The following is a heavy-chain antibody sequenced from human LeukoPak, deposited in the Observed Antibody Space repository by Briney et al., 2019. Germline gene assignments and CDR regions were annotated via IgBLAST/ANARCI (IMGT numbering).Heavy chain of an antibody. Sequence: GGSLRLSCAASGFTFNTHWMSWVRQAPGKGLEWVASINQDGGQKYYVDSVKGRFIISRDNAKNSLSLQMNSLRAEDTAMYYCARLLGESTIYDPWGQGTLVTVSS. V-gene: IGHV3-7*01. D-gene: IGHD3-16*01. CDR3: ARLLGESTIYDP. CDR2: INQDGGQK. J-gene: IGHJ5*02. CDR1: GFTFNTHW.